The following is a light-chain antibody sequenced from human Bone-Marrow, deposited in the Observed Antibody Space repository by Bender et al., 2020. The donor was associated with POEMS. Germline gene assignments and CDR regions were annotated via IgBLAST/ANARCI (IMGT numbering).Light chain of an antibody. J-gene: IGLJ3*02. Sequence: SSELTQDPAVSVALGQTVRITCQGDSLRRFYASWYQQKPGQAPLLVIYDDNKRPSGIPQRFSGSSSGTMATLTITGAQVEDEGDYYCQSQDRYTNYGVFGGGTKLTVL. CDR3: QSQDRYTNYGV. V-gene: IGLV3-19*01. CDR1: SLRRFY. CDR2: DDN.